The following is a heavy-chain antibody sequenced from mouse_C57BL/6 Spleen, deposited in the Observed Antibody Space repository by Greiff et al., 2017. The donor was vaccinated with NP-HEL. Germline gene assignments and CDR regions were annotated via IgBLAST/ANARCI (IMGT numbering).Heavy chain of an antibody. CDR2: ISYDGSN. D-gene: IGHD4-1*01. CDR1: GYSITSGYY. V-gene: IGHV3-6*01. CDR3: ARDDLGRNFGC. Sequence: DVKLQESGPGLVKPSPSLSLSCSATGYSITSGYYWNWIRQFPGNNLEWMGDISYDGSNNYNPSLKNRISITRDTSKNQFFLKLNSVTTEDTATYYCARDDLGRNFGCWGKGATLTVSS. J-gene: IGHJ2*01.